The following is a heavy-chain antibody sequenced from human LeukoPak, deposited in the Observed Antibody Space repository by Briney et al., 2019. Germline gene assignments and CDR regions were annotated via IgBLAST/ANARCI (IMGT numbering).Heavy chain of an antibody. CDR3: ARILHYYGSGSYPFDY. Sequence: GGSLRLSCAASGFTVSSNYMSSVRQAPGKGLERVSVIYSGGSTYYADSVKGRFTISRDNSKNTLYLQMNSLRAEDTAVYYCARILHYYGSGSYPFDYWGQGTLVTVSS. D-gene: IGHD3-10*01. J-gene: IGHJ4*02. CDR1: GFTVSSNY. V-gene: IGHV3-53*01. CDR2: IYSGGST.